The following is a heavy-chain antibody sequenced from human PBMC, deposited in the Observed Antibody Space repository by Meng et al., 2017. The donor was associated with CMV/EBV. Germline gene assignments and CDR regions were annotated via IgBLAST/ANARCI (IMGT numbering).Heavy chain of an antibody. CDR2: ISGSDGST. Sequence: GESLKISCAASGFTFSSYAMSWVRQAPGKGLEWVSAISGSDGSTYYADSVKGRFTISRDNSKNTLYLQMNSLRAEDTAVYYCAKHLRYCSSTSCRKRDYYYYYGMDVWGQGTTVTVSS. D-gene: IGHD2-2*01. CDR1: GFTFSSYA. CDR3: AKHLRYCSSTSCRKRDYYYYYGMDV. J-gene: IGHJ6*02. V-gene: IGHV3-23*01.